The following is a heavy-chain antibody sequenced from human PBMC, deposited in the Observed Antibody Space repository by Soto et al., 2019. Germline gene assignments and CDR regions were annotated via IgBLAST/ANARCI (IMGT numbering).Heavy chain of an antibody. Sequence: SVKVSCKASGGTFSSYAIGWVRQAPGQGLEWMGGIIPIFGTANYAQKFQGRVTITADESTSTAYMELSSLRSEDTAVYYCARRGYYGSGMSHYYYGMDVWGQGTTVTVSS. D-gene: IGHD3-10*01. CDR3: ARRGYYGSGMSHYYYGMDV. V-gene: IGHV1-69*13. J-gene: IGHJ6*02. CDR2: IIPIFGTA. CDR1: GGTFSSYA.